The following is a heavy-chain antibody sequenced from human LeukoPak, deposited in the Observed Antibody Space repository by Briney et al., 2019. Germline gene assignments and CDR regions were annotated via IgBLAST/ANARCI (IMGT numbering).Heavy chain of an antibody. J-gene: IGHJ4*02. Sequence: HAGGSLRLSCSASGFAFSGCAMHWVRQAPGKGLQYVSAISPTGGSTYYADSVKGRFSISRDNSKNTLYLQMSSLTPEDTAVYYCVRKGTEGYWGQGTLVTVSS. CDR3: VRKGTEGY. V-gene: IGHV3-64D*06. CDR2: ISPTGGST. CDR1: GFAFSGCA.